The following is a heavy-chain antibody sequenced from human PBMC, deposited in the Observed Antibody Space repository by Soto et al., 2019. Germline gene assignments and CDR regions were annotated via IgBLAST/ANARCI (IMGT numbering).Heavy chain of an antibody. V-gene: IGHV3-23*01. D-gene: IGHD3-22*01. CDR3: AKNNSGVHSFSYDYYGMDI. CDR1: GFAFSNYA. J-gene: IGHJ6*02. CDR2: ISGNGGTI. Sequence: GGSLRLSCAASGFAFSNYAMNWVRQAPGKGLEWVSAISGNGGTIYYADSLKGRFTISRDNSKNTLYLQVNSLRAEDMAVYYCAKNNSGVHSFSYDYYGMDIWGQETTVTVSS.